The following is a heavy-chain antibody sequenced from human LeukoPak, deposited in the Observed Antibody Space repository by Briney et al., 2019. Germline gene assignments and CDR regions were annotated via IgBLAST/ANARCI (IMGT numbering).Heavy chain of an antibody. CDR3: ARGNYGSGPPLYYYYYGMDV. V-gene: IGHV4-34*01. J-gene: IGHJ6*02. Sequence: SETLSLTCTVSGGSISSYYWSWIRQPPGKGLEWIGEINHSGSTNYNPSLKSRVTISVDTSKNQFSLKLSSVTAADTAVYYCARGNYGSGPPLYYYYYGMDVWGQGTTVTVSS. CDR1: GGSISSYY. D-gene: IGHD3-10*01. CDR2: INHSGST.